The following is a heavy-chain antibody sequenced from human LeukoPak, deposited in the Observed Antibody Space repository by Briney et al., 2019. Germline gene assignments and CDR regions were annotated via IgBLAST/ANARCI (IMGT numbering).Heavy chain of an antibody. CDR3: ARDFRLAAAGAADAFDI. Sequence: ASVKVSSKASGYTFTSYYMHWVRQAPGQGLEWMGIINPSGGSTSYAQKFQGRVTMTRDTSTSTVYMELSSLRSEDTAVYYCARDFRLAAAGAADAFDIWGQGTMVTVSS. CDR2: INPSGGST. CDR1: GYTFTSYY. J-gene: IGHJ3*02. D-gene: IGHD6-13*01. V-gene: IGHV1-46*01.